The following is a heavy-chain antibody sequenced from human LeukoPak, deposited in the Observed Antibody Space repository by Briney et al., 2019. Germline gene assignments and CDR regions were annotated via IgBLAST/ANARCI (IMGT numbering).Heavy chain of an antibody. CDR3: AIAVDSISGTGDTFDI. Sequence: GGSLRLSCAISGFSFTTYSMHWVRQAPGKGLEWVSSISSGSSYIYYEDSVKGRFTISRDNGKNSLYLQMSSLRAEDTAVYYCAIAVDSISGTGDTFDIRGQGTMVTVSS. J-gene: IGHJ3*02. CDR2: ISSGSSYI. CDR1: GFSFTTYS. D-gene: IGHD3-3*01. V-gene: IGHV3-21*01.